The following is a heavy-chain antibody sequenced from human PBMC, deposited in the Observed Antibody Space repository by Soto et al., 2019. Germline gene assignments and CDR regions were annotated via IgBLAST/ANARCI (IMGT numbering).Heavy chain of an antibody. CDR1: GGSIISSNYY. CDR2: IYYTGST. V-gene: IGHV4-39*01. Sequence: SETLSLTCAVSGGSIISSNYYLGWVRQPPGTGLEWIGTIYYTGSTYYNPSLKSRITMSMDTSKNQFSLRLSSVTAADTAVYYCARLNKPGWFDPWGQGTLVTVSS. CDR3: ARLNKPGWFDP. J-gene: IGHJ5*02.